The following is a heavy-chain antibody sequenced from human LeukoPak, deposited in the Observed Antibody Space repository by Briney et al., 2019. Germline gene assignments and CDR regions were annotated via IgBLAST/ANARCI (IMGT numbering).Heavy chain of an antibody. V-gene: IGHV3-20*04. CDR2: INWNGGST. CDR3: ASGTTDIVVVPATLRNYYFDY. J-gene: IGHJ4*02. Sequence: PGGSLRLSCAASGFTFDDYGMSWVRQAPGKGLEWVSGINWNGGSTGYADSVKGRFTISRDNAKNSLYLQMNSLRAEDTAVYYCASGTTDIVVVPATLRNYYFDYWGQGTLVTVSS. CDR1: GFTFDDYG. D-gene: IGHD2-2*01.